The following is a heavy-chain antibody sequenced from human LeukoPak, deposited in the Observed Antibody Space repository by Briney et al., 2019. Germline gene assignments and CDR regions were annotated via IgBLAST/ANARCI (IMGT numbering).Heavy chain of an antibody. CDR1: AVTVITND. V-gene: IGHV3-53*01. J-gene: IGHJ4*02. D-gene: IGHD2-15*01. CDR3: ARSVPPLAANGLAY. Sequence: PGGSLRLSCAADAVTVITNDMASVRQAPGKGLEWVSVLYSDGNTKYADSVQGRFTISRDNSKNTLYLEMNSLSPDDTAFYYCARSVPPLAANGLAYWGQGTLVTVSS. CDR2: LYSDGNT.